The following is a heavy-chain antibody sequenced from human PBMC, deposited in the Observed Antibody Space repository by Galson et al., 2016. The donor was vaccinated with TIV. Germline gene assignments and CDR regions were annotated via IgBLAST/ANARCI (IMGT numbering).Heavy chain of an antibody. V-gene: IGHV3-23*01. CDR2: ISGSGGST. J-gene: IGHJ5*02. D-gene: IGHD6-13*01. Sequence: LRLSCAASGFTFSSYAMSWVRQPPGRGLEWVSLISGSGGSTYYADSVKGRFTISRDNFKNTLYLQMDSLRAEDTAIYYCAKKRIAGDGIGNWFDPWGQGTLVTVSS. CDR3: AKKRIAGDGIGNWFDP. CDR1: GFTFSSYA.